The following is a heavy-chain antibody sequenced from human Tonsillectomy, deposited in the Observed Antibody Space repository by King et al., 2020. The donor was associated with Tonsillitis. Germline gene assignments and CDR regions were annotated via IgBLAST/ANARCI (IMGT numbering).Heavy chain of an antibody. D-gene: IGHD6-19*01. J-gene: IGHJ4*02. CDR3: AGGGSPGGWYLDY. V-gene: IGHV3-21*01. CDR2: ISSSSSYI. Sequence: DVQLVESGGGLVKPGGSLRLSCAASGFTFSSYSMNWVRQAPGKGLEWVSSISSSSSYIFYADSVKGRFTISRDNAKNSLYLQMNSLRAEDTAVYYCAGGGSPGGWYLDYWGQGTLVTVSS. CDR1: GFTFSSYS.